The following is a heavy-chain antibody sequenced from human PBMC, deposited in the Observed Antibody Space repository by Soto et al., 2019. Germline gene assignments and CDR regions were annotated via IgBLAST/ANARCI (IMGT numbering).Heavy chain of an antibody. CDR1: GGSISSYY. CDR3: AREGYYYDSSGYLNWFDP. CDR2: IYYSGST. D-gene: IGHD3-22*01. V-gene: IGHV4-59*01. Sequence: SETLSLTCTVSGGSISSYYWSWIRQPPGKGLEWIGYIYYSGSTNYNPSLKSRVNISVDTSKNQFSLKLSSVTAADTAVYYCAREGYYYDSSGYLNWFDPWGQGTLVTVSS. J-gene: IGHJ5*02.